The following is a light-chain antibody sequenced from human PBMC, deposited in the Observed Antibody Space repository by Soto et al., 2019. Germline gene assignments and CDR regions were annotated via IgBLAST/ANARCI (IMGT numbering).Light chain of an antibody. Sequence: EIELTQSQGTLSLSPGERATLSCRASQSVSSNYLAWYQQKPGQAPKVLIYRASSRATGIPDRFSGSGSGTDFTLTISRLEPEDFAVYYCQQYGSSPLTFGGGTKVDIK. CDR1: QSVSSNY. J-gene: IGKJ4*01. CDR2: RAS. CDR3: QQYGSSPLT. V-gene: IGKV3-20*01.